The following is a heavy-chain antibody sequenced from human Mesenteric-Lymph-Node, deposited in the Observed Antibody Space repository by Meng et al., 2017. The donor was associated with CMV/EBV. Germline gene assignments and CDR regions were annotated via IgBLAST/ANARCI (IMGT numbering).Heavy chain of an antibody. CDR2: IYYRGRT. Sequence: SGGSVTGYYWNWIRQPPGKGLEWIGYIYYRGRTNYSPSLKSRVTISVDTSKNQFSLKLSSVTAADTAVYYCARGTTIRYFDWPFPDYWGQGTLVTVSS. D-gene: IGHD3-9*01. CDR1: GGSVTGYY. J-gene: IGHJ4*02. V-gene: IGHV4-59*02. CDR3: ARGTTIRYFDWPFPDY.